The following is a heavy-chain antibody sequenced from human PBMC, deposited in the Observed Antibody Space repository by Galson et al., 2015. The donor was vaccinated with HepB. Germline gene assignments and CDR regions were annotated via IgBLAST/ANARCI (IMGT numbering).Heavy chain of an antibody. CDR2: FDPEDGET. V-gene: IGHV1-24*01. Sequence: SVKVSCKVSGYTLTELSMHWVRQAPGKGLEWMGGFDPEDGETIYAQKFQGRVTMTEDTSTDTAYMELSSLRSEDTAVYYCALLKADGATLNFDYWGQGTLVTVSS. CDR3: ALLKADGATLNFDY. J-gene: IGHJ4*02. D-gene: IGHD5-12*01. CDR1: GYTLTELS.